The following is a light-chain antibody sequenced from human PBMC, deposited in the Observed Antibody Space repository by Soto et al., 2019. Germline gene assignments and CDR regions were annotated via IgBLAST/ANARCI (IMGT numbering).Light chain of an antibody. V-gene: IGKV3-20*01. Sequence: ESVLTQSPGTLSLSPGERATLSCRASQSLDSKYLAWYQQRPGRAPRLLIYGTSSRATGIPDRFSGSGSGTHFILTISGLEPEDFAVYYCQQYSSSSLTFGGGTKVDI. CDR3: QQYSSSSLT. CDR1: QSLDSKY. CDR2: GTS. J-gene: IGKJ4*01.